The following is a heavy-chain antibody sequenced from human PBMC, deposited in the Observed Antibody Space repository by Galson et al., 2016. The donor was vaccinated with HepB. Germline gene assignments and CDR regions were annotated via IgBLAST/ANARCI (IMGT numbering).Heavy chain of an antibody. J-gene: IGHJ6*02. D-gene: IGHD6-19*01. CDR3: ARDYRYSSGWSTYYYVMDV. V-gene: IGHV3-30*04. CDR2: LSYEGSNK. CDR1: GFTFSSYA. Sequence: SLRLSCAASGFTFSSYAMYWVRQAPGKGLEWVAVLSYEGSNKYYADSVKGRFTISRDISKKTLYLQMNSLRAEDTAVYYCARDYRYSSGWSTYYYVMDVWGQGTTVTVSS.